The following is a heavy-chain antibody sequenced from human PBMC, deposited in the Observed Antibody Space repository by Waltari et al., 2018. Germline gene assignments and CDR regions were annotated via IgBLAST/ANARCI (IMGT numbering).Heavy chain of an antibody. CDR2: IYYSGST. J-gene: IGHJ5*02. CDR3: ARSIAARPRLDP. V-gene: IGHV4-59*01. D-gene: IGHD6-6*01. CDR1: GGSISSYY. Sequence: QVQLQESGPGLVKPSETLSLTCTVSGGSISSYYWSWIRQPPVKGLEWIGYIYYSGSTNYHPSLKSRVTISVDTSKNQFSRKLSSVTAADTAVYYCARSIAARPRLDPWGQGTLVTVSS.